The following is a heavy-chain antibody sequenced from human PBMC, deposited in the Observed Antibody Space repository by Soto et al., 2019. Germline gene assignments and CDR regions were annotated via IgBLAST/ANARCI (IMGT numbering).Heavy chain of an antibody. V-gene: IGHV4-4*02. CDR2: SHQSGNT. CDR3: ATRDTGRVY. CDR1: GVSISSHDW. J-gene: IGHJ4*02. D-gene: IGHD5-18*01. Sequence: QVQLQESGPGLVKPSGTLSLTCAVSGVSISSHDWWTWVRQPPGKGLEWIGESHQSGNTHYNSSLESRVTISLDKSKNQLSLQLTSVTVADTAVYYCATRDTGRVYRGQGTLVTVSS.